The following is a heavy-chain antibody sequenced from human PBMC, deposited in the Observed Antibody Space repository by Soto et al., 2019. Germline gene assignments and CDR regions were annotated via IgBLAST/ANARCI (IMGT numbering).Heavy chain of an antibody. CDR2: MSYDGSQK. CDR3: AREEYGRHYFDY. J-gene: IGHJ4*02. V-gene: IGHV3-30-3*01. D-gene: IGHD4-17*01. CDR1: GFTFSSYA. Sequence: QVQLVESGGGVVQPGRSLRLSCAASGFTFSSYAMHWVRQAPGKGLEWVAVMSYDGSQKYYADSVKGRFTISRDNSKNTLYLQMNSLRVEDTAVYYCAREEYGRHYFDYWGQGTLVTVSS.